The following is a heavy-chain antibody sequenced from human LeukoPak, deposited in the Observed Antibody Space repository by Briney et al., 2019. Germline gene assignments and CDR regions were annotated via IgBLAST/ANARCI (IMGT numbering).Heavy chain of an antibody. Sequence: GGSLRLSCSAPGFTFISPGMHTVRQAPGKGLEWVAAINYDGSNEDYGDSVKGRFTISSDKSKKTLHLQMSRLRAEDTAVYYCARDRRSSGWYYFDSWGGGTVVSVSS. CDR1: GFTFISPG. CDR3: ARDRRSSGWYYFDS. V-gene: IGHV3-33*01. J-gene: IGHJ4*02. CDR2: INYDGSNE. D-gene: IGHD6-19*01.